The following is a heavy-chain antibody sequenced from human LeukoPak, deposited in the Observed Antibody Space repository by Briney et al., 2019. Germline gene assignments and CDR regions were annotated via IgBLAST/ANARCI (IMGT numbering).Heavy chain of an antibody. CDR2: IYYSGNT. V-gene: IGHV4-59*12. D-gene: IGHD6-19*01. CDR1: GGSISSYY. J-gene: IGHJ4*02. Sequence: SETLSLTCTVSGGSISSYYWSWIRQPPGKGLEWIGYIYYSGNTNYNPSLKSRVTMSVDTSKTQFSLTLSSVTAADTAVYYCARAPEFSSGWLLDYWGQGTLVTVSS. CDR3: ARAPEFSSGWLLDY.